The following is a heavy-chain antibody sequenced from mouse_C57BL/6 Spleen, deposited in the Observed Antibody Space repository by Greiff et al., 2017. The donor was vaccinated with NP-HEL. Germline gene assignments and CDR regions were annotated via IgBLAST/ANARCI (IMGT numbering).Heavy chain of an antibody. D-gene: IGHD2-5*01. CDR1: GFTFSDYY. CDR3: ARDRSNYEYAMDY. J-gene: IGHJ4*01. V-gene: IGHV5-16*01. CDR2: INYDGSST. Sequence: EVQLVESEGGLVQPGSSMKLSCTASGFTFSDYYMAWVRQVPEKGLEWVANINYDGSSTYYLDSLKSRFIISRDNAKNILYLQMSSLKSEDTATYYCARDRSNYEYAMDYWGQGTSVTVSS.